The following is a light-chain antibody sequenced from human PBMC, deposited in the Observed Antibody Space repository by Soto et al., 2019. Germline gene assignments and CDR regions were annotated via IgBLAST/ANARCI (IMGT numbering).Light chain of an antibody. CDR1: QGIGNF. Sequence: DIQMTQSPSSLSASVGDTVTITCRATQGIGNFLAWYQQKPGKVPELLIYAASTSHSGSRFSGIGSSTEFTLTISSLQPEDLATYYCHKYDSVPFTFGPGTKVDLK. J-gene: IGKJ3*01. V-gene: IGKV1-27*01. CDR2: AAS. CDR3: HKYDSVPFT.